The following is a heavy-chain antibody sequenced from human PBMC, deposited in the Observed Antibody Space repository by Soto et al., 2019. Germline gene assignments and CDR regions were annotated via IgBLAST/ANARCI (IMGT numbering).Heavy chain of an antibody. J-gene: IGHJ6*03. CDR1: GFTFSSFW. D-gene: IGHD3-10*01. CDR3: ARGAGGYYYMDV. V-gene: IGHV3-74*01. CDR2: INSDGRST. Sequence: PGGSLRLSCAASGFTFSSFWMHWVRQAPGKGLVWVSRINSDGRSTNYADSVKGRFTISRDNGKNTVYLQMNSLRVEDTAVYYCARGAGGYYYMDVWGKGTTVTVSS.